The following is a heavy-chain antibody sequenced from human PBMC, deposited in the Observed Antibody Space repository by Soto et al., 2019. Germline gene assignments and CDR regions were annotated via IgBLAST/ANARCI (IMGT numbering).Heavy chain of an antibody. Sequence: DSVKVSCKASGYTFTSYAMHWVRQAPGQRLEWMGWINAGNGNTKYSQKFQGRVTITRDTSASTAYMELSSLRSEDTAVYYCARGIAPYYFDYWGQGTLVTVSS. CDR3: ARGIAPYYFDY. CDR1: GYTFTSYA. V-gene: IGHV1-3*01. D-gene: IGHD6-13*01. CDR2: INAGNGNT. J-gene: IGHJ4*02.